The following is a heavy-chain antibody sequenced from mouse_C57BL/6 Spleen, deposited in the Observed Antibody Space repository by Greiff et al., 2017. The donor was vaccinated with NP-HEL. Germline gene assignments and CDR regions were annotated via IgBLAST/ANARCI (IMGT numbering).Heavy chain of an antibody. V-gene: IGHV1-78*01. CDR2: IYPRDGST. J-gene: IGHJ1*03. Sequence: QVQLQQSDAELAKPGASVKISCKASGYTFTDHTIHWVKQRPEQGLEWIGYIYPRDGSTKYNEKFKGKATLTADKSSSTAYMQLNSLTSEDSAVYCWARSETYDWYFDVWGTGTTVTVSS. CDR1: GYTFTDHT. CDR3: ARSETYDWYFDV.